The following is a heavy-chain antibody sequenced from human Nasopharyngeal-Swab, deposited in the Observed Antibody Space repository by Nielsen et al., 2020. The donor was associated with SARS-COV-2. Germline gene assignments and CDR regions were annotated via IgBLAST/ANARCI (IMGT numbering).Heavy chain of an antibody. Sequence: ASVMVSCKASGFTFCHYFMHWVRQAPGQGREWMGVITPSGGATNYARKFRGRVTMTRDPSTGTVYLDLSSLKSEDTAVYFCASEPGGMAAPGKHFDPWGQGTLVTVSS. J-gene: IGHJ5*02. D-gene: IGHD6-13*01. CDR2: ITPSGGAT. V-gene: IGHV1-46*01. CDR1: GFTFCHYF. CDR3: ASEPGGMAAPGKHFDP.